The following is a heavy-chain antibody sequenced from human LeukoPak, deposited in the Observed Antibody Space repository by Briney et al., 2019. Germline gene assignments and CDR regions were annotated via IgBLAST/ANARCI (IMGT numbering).Heavy chain of an antibody. CDR3: AKGGHDFNPFYW. J-gene: IGHJ4*02. D-gene: IGHD2-21*02. CDR1: GFTFSTYA. CDR2: IKGGGGDP. Sequence: GGSLRLSCAAPGFTFSTYAMGWVRQAPGKGLEWVSSIKGGGGDPFYADSVKGRFTISRDNSKNTLFLQLDSLRAEDSAVYYCAKGGHDFNPFYWWCQGTLVTVSS. V-gene: IGHV3-23*01.